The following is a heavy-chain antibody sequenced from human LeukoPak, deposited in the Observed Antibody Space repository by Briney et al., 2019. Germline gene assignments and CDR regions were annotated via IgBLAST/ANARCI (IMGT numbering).Heavy chain of an antibody. Sequence: TESLSLACTVSGDSISSSLYDWGWIRQPPGEGLEWIGSMYYSVSTDDNPSHQSRVTQSVDTPKNQISLKLSSVTAADTAVYFCARLPTVTFFDYWGQGTLVTVSS. CDR3: ARLPTVTFFDY. D-gene: IGHD4-17*01. V-gene: IGHV4-39*07. CDR2: MYYSVST. J-gene: IGHJ4*02. CDR1: GDSISSSLYD.